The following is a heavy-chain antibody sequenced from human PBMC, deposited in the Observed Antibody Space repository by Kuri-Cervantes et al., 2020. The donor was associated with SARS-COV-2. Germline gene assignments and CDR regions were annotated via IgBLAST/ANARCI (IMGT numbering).Heavy chain of an antibody. CDR1: GGSISSSSYY. J-gene: IGHJ6*02. CDR3: ARVSGYCSSTSCRSYGYYYYYGMDV. V-gene: IGHV4-39*07. D-gene: IGHD2-2*01. CDR2: IYYSGST. Sequence: GSLRLSCTVSGGSISSSSYYWGWIRQPPGKGLEWIGSIYYSGSTYYSPSLKSRVTISVDTSKNQFSLKLSSVTAADTAVYYCARVSGYCSSTSCRSYGYYYYYGMDVWGQGTTVTVSS.